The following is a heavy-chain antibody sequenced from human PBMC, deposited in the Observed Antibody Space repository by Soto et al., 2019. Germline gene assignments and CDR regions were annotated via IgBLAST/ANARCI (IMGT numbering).Heavy chain of an antibody. CDR2: IIPIFGTA. Sequence: SVKVSCKASGGTFSSYAISWVRQAPGQGLEWMGGIIPIFGTANYAQEFQGRVTITADESTSTAYMELSSLRSEDTAVYYCCWYYYDSSGYYYVDYWGQGTLVTVSS. V-gene: IGHV1-69*13. CDR3: CWYYYDSSGYYYVDY. D-gene: IGHD3-22*01. CDR1: GGTFSSYA. J-gene: IGHJ4*02.